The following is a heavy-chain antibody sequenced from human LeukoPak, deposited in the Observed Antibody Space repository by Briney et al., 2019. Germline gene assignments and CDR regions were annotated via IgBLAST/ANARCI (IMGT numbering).Heavy chain of an antibody. CDR2: ISSSSSYI. J-gene: IGHJ3*02. CDR3: ARDRRPTKNYYDSSRHDAFDI. V-gene: IGHV3-21*01. CDR1: GFTFSSYS. Sequence: GGSLRLSCAASGFTFSSYSMNWVRQAPGKGLEWVSSISSSSSYIYYADSVKGRFTISRDNAKSSLYLQMNSLRAEDTAVYYCARDRRPTKNYYDSSRHDAFDIWGRGTMVTVSS. D-gene: IGHD3-22*01.